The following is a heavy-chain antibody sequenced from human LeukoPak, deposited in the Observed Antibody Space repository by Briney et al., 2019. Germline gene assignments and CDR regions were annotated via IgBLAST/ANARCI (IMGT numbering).Heavy chain of an antibody. CDR2: ISYDGSNK. J-gene: IGHJ4*02. V-gene: IGHV3-30*18. Sequence: GGSLRLSCAASGFTFSSYWMSWVRQAPGKGLEWVAVISYDGSNKYYADSVKGRFTISRDNSKNTLYLQMNSLRAEDTAVYYCANLLRWEPYWGQGTLVTVSS. CDR3: ANLLRWEPY. D-gene: IGHD4-23*01. CDR1: GFTFSSYW.